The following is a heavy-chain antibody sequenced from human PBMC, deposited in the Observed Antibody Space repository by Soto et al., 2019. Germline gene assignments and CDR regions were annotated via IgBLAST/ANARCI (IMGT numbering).Heavy chain of an antibody. CDR1: GGSFSGYY. D-gene: IGHD2-2*02. Sequence: PSETLSLTCAVYGGSFSGYYWSWIRQPPGKGLEWIGEINHSGSTNYIPSLKSRVTISLDTSKNQFSLKLSSVTAADTAVYYCARAGRPAVVPAAITPDYFDYWGQGTLVTVSS. J-gene: IGHJ4*02. V-gene: IGHV4-34*01. CDR3: ARAGRPAVVPAAITPDYFDY. CDR2: INHSGST.